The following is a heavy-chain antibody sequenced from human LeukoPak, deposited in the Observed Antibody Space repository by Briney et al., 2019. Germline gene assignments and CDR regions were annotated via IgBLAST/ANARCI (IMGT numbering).Heavy chain of an antibody. CDR2: IYYTGST. D-gene: IGHD1-26*01. J-gene: IGHJ4*02. CDR3: ARDGSYYVGGFDY. V-gene: IGHV4-39*07. CDR1: GGSIIRSPYY. Sequence: TSETLSLTCTVSGGSIIRSPYYWAWIRQPPGKGLEWIGSIYYTGSTYDNPSLKSRAIISVDTSKNQFSLKLSSVTAADTAVYYCARDGSYYVGGFDYWGQGTLVTVSS.